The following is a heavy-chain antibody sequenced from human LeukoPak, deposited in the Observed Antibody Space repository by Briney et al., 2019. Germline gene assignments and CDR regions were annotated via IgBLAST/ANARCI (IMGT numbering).Heavy chain of an antibody. Sequence: PPETLSLTCTVSGGSISSGGYYWRWIRQHPGKGLEWIGYIYYSGSTYYNPSLKSRVTISVDTSKNQFSLKLSSVTTADTAVYYCARDRNSSGWYYFDYWGQGTLVTVSS. CDR1: GGSISSGGYY. V-gene: IGHV4-31*03. D-gene: IGHD6-19*01. CDR2: IYYSGST. J-gene: IGHJ4*02. CDR3: ARDRNSSGWYYFDY.